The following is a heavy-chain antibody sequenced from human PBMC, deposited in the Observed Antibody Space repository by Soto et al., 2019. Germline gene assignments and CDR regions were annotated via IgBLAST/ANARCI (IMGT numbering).Heavy chain of an antibody. CDR1: GGSISSSSYY. D-gene: IGHD5-18*01. Sequence: SETLSLTCTVSGGSISSSSYYWGWIRQPPGKGLEGIGSIYYSGSTYYNPSLKSRVTVSVDTSKNQFSLKLSSVTAADTAVYYCARLNTAMVPTPFDYWGQGTLVTVSS. V-gene: IGHV4-39*01. CDR3: ARLNTAMVPTPFDY. J-gene: IGHJ4*02. CDR2: IYYSGST.